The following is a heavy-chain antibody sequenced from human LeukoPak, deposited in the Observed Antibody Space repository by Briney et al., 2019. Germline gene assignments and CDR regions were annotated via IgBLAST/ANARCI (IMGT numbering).Heavy chain of an antibody. D-gene: IGHD1-26*01. Sequence: GGSLRLSCAASGFTFSNYWMHWVRQAPGKGLVWVSRINSDGINTSYADSVKGRFTISRDNAKNSLYLQMNSLRAEDTAVYYCARESSGSPYPIDYWGQGTLVTVSS. CDR1: GFTFSNYW. CDR2: INSDGINT. CDR3: ARESSGSPYPIDY. J-gene: IGHJ4*02. V-gene: IGHV3-74*01.